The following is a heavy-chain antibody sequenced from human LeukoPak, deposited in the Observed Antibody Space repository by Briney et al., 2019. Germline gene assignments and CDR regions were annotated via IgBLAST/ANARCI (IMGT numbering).Heavy chain of an antibody. CDR1: GGSFSDYY. J-gene: IGHJ5*02. Sequence: SETLSLTCAVYGGSFSDYYWSWIRQPPGRGLEWIGEINHSGSTNYNPSLKNRVTISIDTSKNQFSLKLSSVTAADTAVYFRARSSLSGKKGKRQPNWFDPWGQGTLVTVSS. V-gene: IGHV4-34*01. CDR3: ARSSLSGKKGKRQPNWFDP. CDR2: INHSGST. D-gene: IGHD3-10*01.